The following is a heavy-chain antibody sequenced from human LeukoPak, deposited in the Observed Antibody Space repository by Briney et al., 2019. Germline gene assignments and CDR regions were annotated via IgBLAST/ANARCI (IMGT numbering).Heavy chain of an antibody. CDR2: IYTSGST. J-gene: IGHJ3*02. D-gene: IGHD5-12*01. CDR3: ARDRDGYDEGDAFDI. Sequence: SETLSLTCTASGGSISGYYWSWIRQPAGKGLEWIGRIYTSGSTNYNPSLKSRVTMSVDTPKNQFSLKLSSVTAADTAVYYCARDRDGYDEGDAFDIWGQGTMVTVSS. CDR1: GGSISGYY. V-gene: IGHV4-4*07.